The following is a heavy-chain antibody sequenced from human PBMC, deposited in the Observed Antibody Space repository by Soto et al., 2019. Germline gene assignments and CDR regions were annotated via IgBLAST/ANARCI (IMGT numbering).Heavy chain of an antibody. J-gene: IGHJ6*02. CDR2: ISGSGGST. Sequence: EVRLLESGGGLVQPGGSLRLSCAASGFTFSSYAMTWVRQAPGKGLEWVSTISGSGGSTYYADSVKGRFTISRDNSKNTLYLQMKSLTAEDTAVYYCVKLVGDYGNYYYGMDVWGQGTTVTVSS. D-gene: IGHD4-17*01. CDR3: VKLVGDYGNYYYGMDV. V-gene: IGHV3-23*01. CDR1: GFTFSSYA.